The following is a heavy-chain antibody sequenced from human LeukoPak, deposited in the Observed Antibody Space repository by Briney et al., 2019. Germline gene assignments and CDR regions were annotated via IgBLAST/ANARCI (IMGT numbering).Heavy chain of an antibody. Sequence: SGTLSLTCAVSGGSISSGGYYWSWIRQHPGKGLEWIGYIYYSGSTYYNPSLKSRVTISVDTSKNQFSLKLSSVTAADTAVYYCARVVLSYDFWSGPEIVAVDYWGQGTLVTVSS. D-gene: IGHD3-3*01. V-gene: IGHV4-31*11. CDR1: GGSISSGGYY. CDR2: IYYSGST. J-gene: IGHJ4*02. CDR3: ARVVLSYDFWSGPEIVAVDY.